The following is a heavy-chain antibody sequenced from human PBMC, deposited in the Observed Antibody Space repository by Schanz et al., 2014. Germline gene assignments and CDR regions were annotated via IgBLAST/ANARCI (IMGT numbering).Heavy chain of an antibody. J-gene: IGHJ4*02. CDR1: GFTFSTYW. D-gene: IGHD6-13*01. CDR3: ARDSGSSSWYPSDY. CDR2: INSDGTTT. Sequence: VQLVESGGGVVQPGGSLRLSCAASGFTFSTYWMHWVRQAPGKGLVWVSHINSDGTTTTYADSVRGRFAISRDNAKNSLYLQMNSLRAEDTALYYCARDSGSSSWYPSDYWGQGTLVTVSS. V-gene: IGHV3-74*01.